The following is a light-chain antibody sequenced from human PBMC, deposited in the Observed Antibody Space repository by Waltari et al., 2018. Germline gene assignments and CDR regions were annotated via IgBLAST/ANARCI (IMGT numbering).Light chain of an antibody. CDR3: QQYNSYSLLT. V-gene: IGKV1-5*03. CDR1: QSISKW. Sequence: DIRMTQSPSTLSASAGDRVIISCRASQSISKWLAWYQQKPGKAPKLLIYEASTLQSGVPSRFSGTGSATDFTLTIISLQPDDFATYYCQQYNSYSLLTFGGGTKVEIK. J-gene: IGKJ4*01. CDR2: EAS.